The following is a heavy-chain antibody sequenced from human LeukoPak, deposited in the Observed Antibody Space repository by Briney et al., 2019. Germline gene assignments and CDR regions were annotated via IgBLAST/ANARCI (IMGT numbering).Heavy chain of an antibody. CDR2: ISYDGSNK. Sequence: PGRSLRLSCAASGFTFSSYGMHWVRQAPGKGLEWVAVISYDGSNKYYADSVKGRFTISRDNSKNTLYLQMNSLRAEDTAVYYCAKSDGSRSPDYWGQGTLFSVSS. V-gene: IGHV3-30*18. CDR1: GFTFSSYG. CDR3: AKSDGSRSPDY. J-gene: IGHJ4*02.